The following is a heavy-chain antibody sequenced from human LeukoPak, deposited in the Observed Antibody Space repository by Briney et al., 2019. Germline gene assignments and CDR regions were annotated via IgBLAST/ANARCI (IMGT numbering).Heavy chain of an antibody. CDR1: GFTVSSNY. D-gene: IGHD3-10*01. CDR2: IYSSGST. CDR3: ARCYASGSYGIDY. Sequence: GGSLRLSCAASGFTVSSNYMSWVRQAPGKGLEWVSVIYSSGSTDYADSVKGRFTVSRDNAKNSLSLQMNSLGAEDTAVYYCARCYASGSYGIDYWGQGTLVTVSS. V-gene: IGHV3-53*01. J-gene: IGHJ4*02.